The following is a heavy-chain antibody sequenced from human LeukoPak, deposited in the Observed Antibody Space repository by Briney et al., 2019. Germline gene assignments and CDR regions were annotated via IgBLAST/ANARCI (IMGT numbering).Heavy chain of an antibody. Sequence: ASVKVSCKASGGTFSSYAISWVRQAPGQGLEWMGGIIPIFGTANYAQKFQGRVTITTDESTSTAYMELSSLRSEDTAEYYCAREVGTTKSGSYYMDVWGKGTTVTVSS. V-gene: IGHV1-69*05. CDR2: IIPIFGTA. CDR3: AREVGTTKSGSYYMDV. D-gene: IGHD4-17*01. CDR1: GGTFSSYA. J-gene: IGHJ6*03.